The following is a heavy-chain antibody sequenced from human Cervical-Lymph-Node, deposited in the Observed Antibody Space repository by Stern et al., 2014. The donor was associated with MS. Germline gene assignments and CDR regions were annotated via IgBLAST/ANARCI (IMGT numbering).Heavy chain of an antibody. J-gene: IGHJ6*02. CDR1: GGFISSDNYY. D-gene: IGHD2-2*01. CDR2: IYYSGTT. CDR3: ARDHFTTSLDV. V-gene: IGHV4-31*03. Sequence: QLQLQESGPGLVKPSQTLSLTCTVSGGFISSDNYYWTWIRQHPGKGLEWIGHIYYSGTTYYNPSLKSRVSITVDTSKNLFSLRLSSVTDADTAVYYCARDHFTTSLDVWGHGTTVTVS.